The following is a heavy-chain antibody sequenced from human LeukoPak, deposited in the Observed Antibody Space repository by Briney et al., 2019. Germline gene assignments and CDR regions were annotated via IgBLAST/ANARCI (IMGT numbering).Heavy chain of an antibody. J-gene: IGHJ3*02. V-gene: IGHV3-21*01. CDR2: ISTRSSYK. CDR1: GFTFSSYD. Sequence: GGSLRLSCTASGFTFSSYDMNWVRQAPGKGLEWVSSISTRSSYKYLADSLKGRFTIYRDKDEKTLYIQMNRLRAEDTAVYFCARSQAAVLMSKDPFDIWGQGTMVTVSS. CDR3: ARSQAAVLMSKDPFDI. D-gene: IGHD2-8*01.